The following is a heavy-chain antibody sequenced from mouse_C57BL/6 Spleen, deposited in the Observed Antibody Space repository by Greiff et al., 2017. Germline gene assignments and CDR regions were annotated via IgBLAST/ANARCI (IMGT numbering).Heavy chain of an antibody. D-gene: IGHD2-3*01. CDR3: ARWNGYYPFAY. CDR2: INPNNGGT. V-gene: IGHV1-26*01. CDR1: GYTFTDYY. Sequence: EVQLQQSGPELVKPGASVKISCKASGYTFTDYYMNWVKQSHGKSLEWIGDINPNNGGTSYNQKFKGKATLTVDKSSSTAYMELRSLTSEDSAVYCGARWNGYYPFAYWGQGTLVTVSA. J-gene: IGHJ3*01.